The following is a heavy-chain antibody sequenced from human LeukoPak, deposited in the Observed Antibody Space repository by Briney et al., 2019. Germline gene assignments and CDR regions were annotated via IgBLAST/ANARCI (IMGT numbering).Heavy chain of an antibody. Sequence: SETLSLTCAVYGGSFSGYYWSWIRQPPGKGLEWIGEINHSGSTNYNPSLKSRVTISVDTSKNQFSLKLSSVTAADTAVYYCARLGKSGYYADYWGQGTLVTVSS. CDR2: INHSGST. CDR3: ARLGKSGYYADY. D-gene: IGHD3-3*01. J-gene: IGHJ4*02. CDR1: GGSFSGYY. V-gene: IGHV4-34*01.